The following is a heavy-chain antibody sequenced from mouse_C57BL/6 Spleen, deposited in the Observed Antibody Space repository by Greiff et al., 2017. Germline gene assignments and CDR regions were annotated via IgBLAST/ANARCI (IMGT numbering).Heavy chain of an antibody. Sequence: VQLKESGPGLAKPSQTLSLTCSVTGYSITSDYWNWIRKFPGNKLEYMGYISYSGSTYYNPSLKSRISITRDTSKNQYYLQLNSVTTEDTATYYCARYKEDYYGSSSYWYFDVWGTGTTVTVSS. CDR1: GYSITSDY. CDR3: ARYKEDYYGSSSYWYFDV. D-gene: IGHD1-1*01. CDR2: ISYSGST. J-gene: IGHJ1*03. V-gene: IGHV3-8*01.